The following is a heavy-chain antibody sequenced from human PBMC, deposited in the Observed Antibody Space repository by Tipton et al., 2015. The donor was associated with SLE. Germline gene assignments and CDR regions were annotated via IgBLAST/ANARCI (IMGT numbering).Heavy chain of an antibody. J-gene: IGHJ5*02. CDR1: GGSFSSYY. D-gene: IGHD1-26*01. V-gene: IGHV4-4*07. Sequence: TLSLTCTVSGGSFSSYYSSWIRQPAGKGLEWIGRLCTSGRTNYRSSLQSRVTMSVDTSKNQFSLKLSSVTAADTAVYYCARDGRSGWFGPWGQGTLVTVSS. CDR2: LCTSGRT. CDR3: ARDGRSGWFGP.